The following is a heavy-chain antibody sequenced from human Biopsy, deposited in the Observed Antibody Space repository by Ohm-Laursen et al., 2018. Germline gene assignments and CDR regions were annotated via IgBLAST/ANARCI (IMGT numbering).Heavy chain of an antibody. Sequence: SVKVSCKTSTGTFDSYGVTWVRQAPGQGLEWMGRIIPILRTTTYAPKFQGRVAFTADKSSSTAYLELSSLTSEDTAMFYCAREAIGYQLPCDDWGQGTLVTVSS. CDR1: TGTFDSYG. CDR3: AREAIGYQLPCDD. J-gene: IGHJ4*02. V-gene: IGHV1-69*04. D-gene: IGHD2-15*01. CDR2: IIPILRTT.